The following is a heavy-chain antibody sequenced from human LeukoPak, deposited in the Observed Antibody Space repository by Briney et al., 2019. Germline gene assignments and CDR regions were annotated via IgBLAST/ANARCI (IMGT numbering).Heavy chain of an antibody. CDR3: AKDSFQWLLTLDY. CDR1: GSTFSSYA. CDR2: ISGSGGST. Sequence: GGSLRRSCAGSGSTFSSYAMSWVRQAPGKGLEWVSAISGSGGSTYYADSVKGRFTISRDNSKNTLYLQMNSLRAEDTAVYYCAKDSFQWLLTLDYWGQGTLVTVSS. D-gene: IGHD6-19*01. J-gene: IGHJ4*02. V-gene: IGHV3-23*01.